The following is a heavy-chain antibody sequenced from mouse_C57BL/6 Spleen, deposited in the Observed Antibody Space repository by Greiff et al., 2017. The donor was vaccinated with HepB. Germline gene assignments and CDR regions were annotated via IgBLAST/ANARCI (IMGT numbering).Heavy chain of an antibody. CDR1: GYTFTSYW. D-gene: IGHD2-5*01. Sequence: VKLQQPGAELVKPGASVKLSCKASGYTFTSYWMHWVKQRPGQGLEWIGMIHPNSGSTNYNEKFKSKATLTVDKSSSTAYMQLSSLTSEDSAVYYCARGGSNPFAYWGQGTLVTVSA. CDR3: ARGGSNPFAY. V-gene: IGHV1-64*01. J-gene: IGHJ3*01. CDR2: IHPNSGST.